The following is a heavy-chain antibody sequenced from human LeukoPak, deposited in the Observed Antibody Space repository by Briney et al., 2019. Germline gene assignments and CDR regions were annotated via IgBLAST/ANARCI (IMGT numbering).Heavy chain of an antibody. J-gene: IGHJ4*02. D-gene: IGHD3-10*01. V-gene: IGHV3-30-3*01. Sequence: GRSLRLSCAASGFTFSSYAMHWVRQAPGKGLEWVAVISYDGGNKFYADSVKGRFTLSRDNSKNTLYLQMNSLRIEDTAVYYCGRGSVGFGELNYWGQGTLVTVSS. CDR3: GRGSVGFGELNY. CDR1: GFTFSSYA. CDR2: ISYDGGNK.